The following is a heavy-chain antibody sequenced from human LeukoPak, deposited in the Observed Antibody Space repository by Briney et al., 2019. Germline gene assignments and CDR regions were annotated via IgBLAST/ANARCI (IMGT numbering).Heavy chain of an antibody. CDR3: AREGIRRDGYRRVDY. CDR1: GGSFSGYS. J-gene: IGHJ4*02. Sequence: PSETLSLTCAVYGGSFSGYSWSWIRQPPGKGLEWIGEVNHSGSTNYSPSLKSRVTISVDTSKNQFSLKLRSVTAADTAVYYCAREGIRRDGYRRVDYWGQGTLVTVPS. CDR2: VNHSGST. V-gene: IGHV4-34*01. D-gene: IGHD5-24*01.